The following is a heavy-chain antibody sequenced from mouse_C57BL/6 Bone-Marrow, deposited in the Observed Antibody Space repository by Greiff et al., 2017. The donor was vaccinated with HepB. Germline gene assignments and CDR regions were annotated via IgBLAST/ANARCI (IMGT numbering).Heavy chain of an antibody. J-gene: IGHJ3*01. CDR2: IWSGGST. CDR1: GFSLTSYG. V-gene: IGHV2-2*01. CDR3: ARSEANQAWFAY. D-gene: IGHD1-1*01. Sequence: LQESGPGLVQPSQSLSITCPVSGFSLTSYGIHWVRQSPGKGLEWLGVIWSGGSTDYNAAFISRLSISKDNSKSQVFFKMNSLQADDTAIYYCARSEANQAWFAYWGQGTLVTVSA.